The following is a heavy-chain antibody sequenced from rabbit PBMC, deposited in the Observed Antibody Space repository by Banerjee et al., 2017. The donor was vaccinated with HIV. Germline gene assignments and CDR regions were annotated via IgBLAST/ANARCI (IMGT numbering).Heavy chain of an antibody. Sequence: QQQLEESGGGLVKPGGTLTVTCKASGIDVSNNELCWVRQAPGKGLEWIGYNDPVFGSTYYASWVNGRFTISSHNAQNTLYLQLNSLTAADTATYFCARGSYDDYGDWLDLWGPGTLVTVS. J-gene: IGHJ5*01. CDR3: ARGSYDDYGDWLDL. CDR2: NDPVFGST. D-gene: IGHD2-1*01. V-gene: IGHV1S43*01. CDR1: GIDVSNNE.